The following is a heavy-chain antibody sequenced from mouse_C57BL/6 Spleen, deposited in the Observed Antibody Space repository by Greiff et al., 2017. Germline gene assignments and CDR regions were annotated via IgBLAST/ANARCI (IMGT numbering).Heavy chain of an antibody. V-gene: IGHV1-22*01. CDR3: GGVYYGETWFAY. CDR1: GYTFTDYN. J-gene: IGHJ3*01. CDR2: INPNNGGT. Sequence: EVQLQQSGPELVKPGASVKMSCKASGYTFTDYNMHWVKQSHGKSLEWIGYINPNNGGTSYNQKFKGKATLTVNKSSSTAYMELRSLTSEDSAVYYCGGVYYGETWFAYWGQGTLVTVSA. D-gene: IGHD1-1*01.